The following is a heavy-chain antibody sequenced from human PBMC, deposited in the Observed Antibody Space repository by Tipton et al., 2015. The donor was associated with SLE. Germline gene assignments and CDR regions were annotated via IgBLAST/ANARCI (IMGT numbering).Heavy chain of an antibody. CDR3: ARGLKVDRVATAYYWYFDL. CDR2: INSDGSST. Sequence: SLRLSCAASGFTFSSYAMSWVRQAPGKGLVWVSRINSDGSSTSYADSVKGRFTISRDNAKNTLYLQMNSLKTEDTAVYYCARGLKVDRVATAYYWYFDLWGRGTRVTVSS. CDR1: GFTFSSYA. V-gene: IGHV3-74*01. D-gene: IGHD5-12*01. J-gene: IGHJ2*01.